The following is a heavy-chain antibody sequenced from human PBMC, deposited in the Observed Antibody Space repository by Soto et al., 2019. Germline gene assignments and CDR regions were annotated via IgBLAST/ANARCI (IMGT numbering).Heavy chain of an antibody. V-gene: IGHV3-23*01. CDR3: AKGPTIFGVVISYSFYYGLDV. CDR2: ISSSGTST. D-gene: IGHD3-3*01. CDR1: RLTFSSYA. Sequence: GSLRLSCAASRLTFSSYAMSWVRQAPGKGLEWVSAISSSGTSTYSADSVKGRFTISRDNSKNTLYLQMNSLRAEDTAVYYCAKGPTIFGVVISYSFYYGLDVWGQGTTVTVSS. J-gene: IGHJ6*02.